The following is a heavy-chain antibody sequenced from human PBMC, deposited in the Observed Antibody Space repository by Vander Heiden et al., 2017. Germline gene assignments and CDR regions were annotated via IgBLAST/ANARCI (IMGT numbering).Heavy chain of an antibody. Sequence: EVQLVESGGGLVKPGGSLRLSCAASGFTFSSYSMNWVRQAPGKGLEWVSSISSSSSYIYYADSVKGRFTISRDNAKNALYLQMNSMRAEETAVYYCARVKYYYDSSGPDYWGQGTLVTVSS. CDR3: ARVKYYYDSSGPDY. CDR1: GFTFSSYS. D-gene: IGHD3-22*01. CDR2: ISSSSSYI. J-gene: IGHJ4*02. V-gene: IGHV3-21*01.